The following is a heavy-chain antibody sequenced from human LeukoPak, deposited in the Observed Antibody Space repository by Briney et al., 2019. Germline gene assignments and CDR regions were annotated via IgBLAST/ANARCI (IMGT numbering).Heavy chain of an antibody. CDR3: AGATSSSWPSFDY. D-gene: IGHD6-13*01. Sequence: PGGSLRLSCAASGFTFNSYVMSRVRQAPGKGLEWVSGITGSGGSTYYADSVKGHFTISRDNSKNTLYLQMNSLRAEDTAVHYCAGATSSSWPSFDYWGQGTLVTVSS. J-gene: IGHJ4*02. V-gene: IGHV3-23*01. CDR2: ITGSGGST. CDR1: GFTFNSYV.